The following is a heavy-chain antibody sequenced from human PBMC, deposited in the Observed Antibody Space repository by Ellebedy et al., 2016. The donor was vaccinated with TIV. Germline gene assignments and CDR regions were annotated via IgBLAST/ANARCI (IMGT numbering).Heavy chain of an antibody. CDR3: ARDLSLLRWVGELRGAGMDV. CDR1: GFSFSSYC. CDR2: ISSSSSTI. J-gene: IGHJ6*04. Sequence: GGSLRLSXAVSGFSFSSYCTNWVSQVPGKVLEWVSYISSSSSTIYNADSVKGRFTISRDNAKNSLYLQMNSLRAEDTAVYYCARDLSLLRWVGELRGAGMDVWGKGTTVTVSS. V-gene: IGHV3-48*04. D-gene: IGHD3-10*01.